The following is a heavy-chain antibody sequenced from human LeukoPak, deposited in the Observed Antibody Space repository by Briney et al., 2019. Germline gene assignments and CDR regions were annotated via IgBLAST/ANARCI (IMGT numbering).Heavy chain of an antibody. CDR3: ARDPATDSGSYSPHLDY. Sequence: PGGSLRLSCAASGFTFSYYAMHWVRQAPGKGLEWVAIISYDGSNKYYADSVKGRFTISRDNSKNTLYLQMNSLRAEDTAVYYCARDPATDSGSYSPHLDYWGQGTLVTVSS. J-gene: IGHJ4*02. D-gene: IGHD1-26*01. CDR1: GFTFSYYA. V-gene: IGHV3-30-3*01. CDR2: ISYDGSNK.